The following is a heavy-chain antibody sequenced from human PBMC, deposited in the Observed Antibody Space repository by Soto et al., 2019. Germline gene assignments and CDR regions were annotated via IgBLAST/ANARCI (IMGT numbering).Heavy chain of an antibody. CDR2: IYYSGST. CDR1: GGSISSYY. CDR3: ARGKVNYYNRSGYYPSDY. J-gene: IGHJ4*02. Sequence: SETLSLTCTVSGGSISSYYWSWIRQPPGKGLEWIGYIYYSGSTNYNPSLKSRVTISVDTSKNQFSLKLSSVTAADTAVYYCARGKVNYYNRSGYYPSDYWGPGTLVTLSS. D-gene: IGHD3-22*01. V-gene: IGHV4-59*01.